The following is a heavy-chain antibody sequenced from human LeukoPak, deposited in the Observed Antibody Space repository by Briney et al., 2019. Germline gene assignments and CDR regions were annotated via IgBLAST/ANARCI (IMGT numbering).Heavy chain of an antibody. J-gene: IGHJ4*02. V-gene: IGHV3-74*01. D-gene: IGHD3-10*01. CDR2: VKRDGSNP. Sequence: GGCLRLACAAYRFSLSNYWIGSARQAPGRGLGWVSRVKRDGSNPSYADSVKGRLTISRENAENMLYLQMNTLRAEDTAVYYCARNIVSGSGILDYWGQGTLVTVSS. CDR3: ARNIVSGSGILDY. CDR1: RFSLSNYW.